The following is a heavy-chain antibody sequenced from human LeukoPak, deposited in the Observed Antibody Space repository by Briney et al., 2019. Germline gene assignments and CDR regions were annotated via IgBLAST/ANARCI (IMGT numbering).Heavy chain of an antibody. V-gene: IGHV1-8*01. J-gene: IGHJ6*03. Sequence: ASVKVSCKASGYTFTSYDINWVRQATGQGLEWMGWMNPNSGNIGYAQKFQGRVTMTRNTSISTAYMELSSLRSEDTAVYYCARVPAGYYYYYYMDVWGKGTTVTVSS. CDR3: ARVPAGYYYYYYMDV. CDR1: GYTFTSYD. D-gene: IGHD2-2*01. CDR2: MNPNSGNI.